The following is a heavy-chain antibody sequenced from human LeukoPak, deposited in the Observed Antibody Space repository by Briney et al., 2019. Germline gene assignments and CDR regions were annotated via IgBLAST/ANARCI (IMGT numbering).Heavy chain of an antibody. CDR2: INPNNGGT. V-gene: IGHV1-2*06. D-gene: IGHD1-1*01. J-gene: IGHJ4*02. Sequence: ASVKVSCKASGYSFTGYYIHWVRQAPGQGLEWMGRINPNNGGTNSAQKFQGRVTMTRDTSISTAYMELSNLRSDGTAVYYCARDWNGLADYWGQGTLVTVSS. CDR3: ARDWNGLADY. CDR1: GYSFTGYY.